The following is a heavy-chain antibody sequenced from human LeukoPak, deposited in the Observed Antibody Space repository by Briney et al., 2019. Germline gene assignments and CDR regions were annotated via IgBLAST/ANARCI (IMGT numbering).Heavy chain of an antibody. J-gene: IGHJ4*02. D-gene: IGHD3-3*01. CDR1: GGSFSGYY. CDR3: AREHAITIFGVVIGWYFDY. Sequence: PSETLSLTCAVYGGSFSGYYWSWIRQPPGKGLEWIGEINHSGSTNYNPSLKSRVTISVDTSKNQFSLKLSSVTAADTAVYYCAREHAITIFGVVIGWYFDYWGQGTLVTVSS. CDR2: INHSGST. V-gene: IGHV4-34*01.